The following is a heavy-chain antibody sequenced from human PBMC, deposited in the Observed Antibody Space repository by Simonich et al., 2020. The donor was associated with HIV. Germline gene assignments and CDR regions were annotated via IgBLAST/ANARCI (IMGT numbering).Heavy chain of an antibody. D-gene: IGHD6-6*01. J-gene: IGHJ4*02. CDR1: GYSISSGYY. CDR3: ARGLAARLSHFDY. V-gene: IGHV4-38-2*01. CDR2: SYRSGST. Sequence: QVQLQESGPGLVKPSETLSLTCAVSGYSISSGYYWGWIRQPPGKGLDWIGSSYRSGSTYYNPSLKSRVTISVDTSKNQFSLKLSSVTAADTAVYYCARGLAARLSHFDYWGQGTLVTVSS.